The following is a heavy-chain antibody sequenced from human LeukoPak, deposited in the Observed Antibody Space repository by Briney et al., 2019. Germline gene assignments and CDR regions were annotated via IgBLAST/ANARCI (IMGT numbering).Heavy chain of an antibody. J-gene: IGHJ3*02. Sequence: GGSLRLSCAASGFTFSSYWMSWVRQAPAKGLEGVANIKQDGSEKYYVDSVKGRFTISRDNAKNSLYLQMNSLGAEDTAVYYCARDIKVRGVIVNAFDIWGQGTMVTVSS. CDR2: IKQDGSEK. CDR3: ARDIKVRGVIVNAFDI. CDR1: GFTFSSYW. V-gene: IGHV3-7*01. D-gene: IGHD3-10*01.